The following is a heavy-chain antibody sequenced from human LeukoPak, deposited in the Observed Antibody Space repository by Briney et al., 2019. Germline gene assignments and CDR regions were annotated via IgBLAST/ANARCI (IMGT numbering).Heavy chain of an antibody. CDR2: INHSGST. V-gene: IGHV4-34*01. Sequence: SETLSLTCAVYGGSFSGYYWSWIRQPPGKGLEWIGEINHSGSTNYNPSLKSRVTISVDTSKNQFSLKLSSVTAADTAVYYCARSRYDSSGYYRNYYYYYMDVWGQGTLVTVSS. J-gene: IGHJ6*03. D-gene: IGHD3-22*01. CDR1: GGSFSGYY. CDR3: ARSRYDSSGYYRNYYYYYMDV.